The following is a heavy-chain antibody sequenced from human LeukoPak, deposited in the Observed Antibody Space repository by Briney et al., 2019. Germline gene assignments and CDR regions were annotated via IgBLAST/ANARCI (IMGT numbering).Heavy chain of an antibody. CDR1: GFTFTTYS. D-gene: IGHD2-15*01. Sequence: GGSLRLSCRASGFTFTTYSMNWLRQAPGKGLEWVSVIRAEGDPTYYADSVKGRFTISRDNSKNMLYLQMNSLRAEDTAIYYCAKAPVGHCSGAFCYHFDSWGQGTLVTVSS. V-gene: IGHV3-23*01. CDR2: IRAEGDPT. J-gene: IGHJ4*02. CDR3: AKAPVGHCSGAFCYHFDS.